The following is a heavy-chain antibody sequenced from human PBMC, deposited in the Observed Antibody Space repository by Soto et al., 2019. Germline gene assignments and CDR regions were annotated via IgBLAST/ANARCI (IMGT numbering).Heavy chain of an antibody. CDR1: GGTFSSYA. CDR3: ARRVVVTSVRDIAYYYYGLDV. D-gene: IGHD2-21*02. V-gene: IGHV1-69*13. Sequence: SVKVSCKAFGGTFSSYAICWVRQAPGQGLEWMGGIIPMFDSTNYAQKFQGRVTITADESTSTAFMELSSLRSEDTAVYYCARRVVVTSVRDIAYYYYGLDVWGQGTKVTASS. J-gene: IGHJ6*02. CDR2: IIPMFDST.